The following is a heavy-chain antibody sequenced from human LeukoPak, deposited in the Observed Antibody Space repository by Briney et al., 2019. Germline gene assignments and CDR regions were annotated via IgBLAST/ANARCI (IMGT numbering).Heavy chain of an antibody. D-gene: IGHD1-7*01. J-gene: IGHJ4*02. CDR2: INPNSGGT. V-gene: IGHV1-2*06. Sequence: GASVKVSCKASGYTFTGYYMHWVRQAPGQGLEWMGRINPNSGGTNYAQKFQGRVTMTRDTPIRTAYMELSRLRSDDTAVYYCARSGITGTSMGYWGQGTLVTVSS. CDR1: GYTFTGYY. CDR3: ARSGITGTSMGY.